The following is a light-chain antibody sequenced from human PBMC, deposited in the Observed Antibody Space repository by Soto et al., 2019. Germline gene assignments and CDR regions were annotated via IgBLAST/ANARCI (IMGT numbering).Light chain of an antibody. CDR3: HQFGSSPLYT. CDR1: QTISSSF. J-gene: IGKJ3*01. Sequence: EIVLTQSPGTLSLSPGERATLSCRASQTISSSFLAWYQQKPGQAPRLLIYRASRRAPGIPDRFSGSGAWTDFTVIISRLEPEDFAVYYCHQFGSSPLYTFGHGTKVEIK. CDR2: RAS. V-gene: IGKV3-20*01.